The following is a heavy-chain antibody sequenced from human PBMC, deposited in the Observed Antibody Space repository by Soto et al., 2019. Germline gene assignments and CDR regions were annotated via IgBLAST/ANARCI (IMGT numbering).Heavy chain of an antibody. CDR1: GITFSSYT. J-gene: IGHJ6*02. CDR2: ISPSSENT. Sequence: PGGSLRLSCAASGITFSSYTMSWVRQAPGKGLDWVSAISPSSENTYYADSVKGRFTISRDNSKNTLYLQMNSLRAEDTAVYYCAKGRSYYYYYGVDVWGQGTTVTVSS. V-gene: IGHV3-23*01. CDR3: AKGRSYYYYYGVDV.